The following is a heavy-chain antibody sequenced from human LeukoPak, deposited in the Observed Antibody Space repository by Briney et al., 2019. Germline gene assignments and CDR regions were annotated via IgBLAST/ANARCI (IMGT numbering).Heavy chain of an antibody. J-gene: IGHJ4*02. CDR1: GYSFTSYW. CDR3: ARPISSSWYNFDY. V-gene: IGHV5-51*01. Sequence: GESLKISRKGSGYSFTSYWIGWVRQMPGKGLEWMGIIYPGDSDTRYSPSFQGQVTISADKSISTAYLQWSSLKASDTAMYYCARPISSSWYNFDYWGQGTLVTVSS. CDR2: IYPGDSDT. D-gene: IGHD6-13*01.